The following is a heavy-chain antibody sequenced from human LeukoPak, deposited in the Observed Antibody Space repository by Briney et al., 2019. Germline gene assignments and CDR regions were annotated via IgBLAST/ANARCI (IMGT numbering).Heavy chain of an antibody. CDR3: AKDLDGDYGHYYYGMDV. Sequence: PGGSLRLSCAASGFTFSSYAISWVRQAPGKGLEWVSAISGSGGSTYYADSVKGRFTISRDNSKNTLYLQMNSLRAEDTAVYYCAKDLDGDYGHYYYGMDVWGQGNTVTVSS. D-gene: IGHD4-17*01. V-gene: IGHV3-23*01. CDR2: ISGSGGST. CDR1: GFTFSSYA. J-gene: IGHJ6*02.